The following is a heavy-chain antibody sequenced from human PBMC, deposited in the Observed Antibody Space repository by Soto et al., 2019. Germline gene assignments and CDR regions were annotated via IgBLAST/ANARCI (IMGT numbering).Heavy chain of an antibody. CDR3: ALSRGSWYFYDYYYGMDV. CDR2: IYHSGST. CDR1: GNSISSGYY. Sequence: PSETLSLTCAVSGNSISSGYYWGWIRQPPRKGLEWIGEIYHSGSTNYNPSLKSRVTISVDKSKNQFSLKLSSVTAADTAVYYCALSRGSWYFYDYYYGMDVWGQGTTVTVSS. V-gene: IGHV4-38-2*01. J-gene: IGHJ6*02. D-gene: IGHD6-13*01.